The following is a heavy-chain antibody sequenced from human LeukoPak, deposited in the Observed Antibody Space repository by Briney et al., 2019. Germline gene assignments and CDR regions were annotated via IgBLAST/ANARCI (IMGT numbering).Heavy chain of an antibody. V-gene: IGHV4-34*01. Sequence: PSETLSLTCAVYGGSFSGYYWSWIRQPPGKGLEWIGEINHSGSTNYNPSLKSRVTISVDTSKNQFSLKLSSVTAADTAVYYCARDHIAAAANPFDYWGQGTLVTVSS. CDR1: GGSFSGYY. CDR2: INHSGST. CDR3: ARDHIAAAANPFDY. D-gene: IGHD6-13*01. J-gene: IGHJ4*02.